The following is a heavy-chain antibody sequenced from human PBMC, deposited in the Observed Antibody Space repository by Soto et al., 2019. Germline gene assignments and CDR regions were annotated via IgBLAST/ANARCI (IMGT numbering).Heavy chain of an antibody. V-gene: IGHV4-59*08. CDR3: ARVRTTLDFYYYYMDV. CDR1: GDSISSYY. J-gene: IGHJ6*03. Sequence: SETLSLTCTVSGDSISSYYWTWIRQPPGKGLEWIGYVYYSGSTSYNPSLKSRVTISVDTSKTQFSLKLSSVTAADTAVYYCARVRTTLDFYYYYMDVWGIGTTVTVSS. D-gene: IGHD2-2*01. CDR2: VYYSGST.